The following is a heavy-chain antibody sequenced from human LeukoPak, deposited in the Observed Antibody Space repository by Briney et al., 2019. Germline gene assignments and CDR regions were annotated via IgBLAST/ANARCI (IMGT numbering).Heavy chain of an antibody. V-gene: IGHV3-30*18. J-gene: IGHJ4*02. CDR3: AKARYYYGSGRSYYFDY. CDR2: ISYDGSNK. D-gene: IGHD3-10*01. CDR1: GFTFSSYG. Sequence: GRSLRLSCAASGFTFSSYGMHWVRQAPGKGLEWVAVISYDGSNKYYADSVQGRFTISRDNSKNTLYLQMNSLRAEDTAVYYCAKARYYYGSGRSYYFDYWGQGTLVTVSS.